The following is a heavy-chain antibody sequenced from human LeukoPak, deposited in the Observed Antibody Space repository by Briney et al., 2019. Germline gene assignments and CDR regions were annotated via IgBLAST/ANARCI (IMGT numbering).Heavy chain of an antibody. Sequence: ASVKVSCKVSGYTLTELSMHWVRQAPGKGLEWMGGFDPEDGETIYAQKFQGRVTMTEDTSTDTAYMELSSLRPEDTAVYYCALNTRGGGTIREIDYWGQGTLVTVSS. CDR1: GYTLTELS. D-gene: IGHD5-12*01. J-gene: IGHJ4*02. V-gene: IGHV1-24*01. CDR2: FDPEDGET. CDR3: ALNTRGGGTIREIDY.